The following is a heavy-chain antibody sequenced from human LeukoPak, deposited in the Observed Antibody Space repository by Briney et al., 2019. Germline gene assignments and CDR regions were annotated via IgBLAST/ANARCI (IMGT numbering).Heavy chain of an antibody. D-gene: IGHD6-19*01. CDR1: GFTFAASA. J-gene: IGHJ4*02. Sequence: GGSLRLSCAASGFTFAASALAWVRQAPGKGLEWVSTFTISGDVEKYSDSVRGRFTISRDNSKNTVYLQMNSLRAGDTARYYCAKLIRYSGWPLDYWGQGTLVTVSS. V-gene: IGHV3-23*01. CDR3: AKLIRYSGWPLDY. CDR2: FTISGDVE.